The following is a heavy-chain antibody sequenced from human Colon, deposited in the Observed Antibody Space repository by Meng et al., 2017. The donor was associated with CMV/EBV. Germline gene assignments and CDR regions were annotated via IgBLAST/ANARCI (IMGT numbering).Heavy chain of an antibody. J-gene: IGHJ4*02. Sequence: GGSLRLSRAASDFTFSNAWMTWVRQAPGKGLEWVGHIKPKSEGATTEYAAPVTGRFAISRDESKNTLHLEMNTVKTEDTGVYYCTTMGGYDKDYWGQGTLVTVSS. D-gene: IGHD5-12*01. CDR2: IKPKSEGATT. CDR3: TTMGGYDKDY. CDR1: DFTFSNAW. V-gene: IGHV3-15*01.